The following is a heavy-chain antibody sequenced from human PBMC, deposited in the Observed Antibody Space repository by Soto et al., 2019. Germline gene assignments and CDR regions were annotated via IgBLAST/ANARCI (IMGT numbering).Heavy chain of an antibody. D-gene: IGHD1-26*01. CDR3: VRQGIGALHGLVDV. V-gene: IGHV4-59*08. CDR2: IYSNGGT. J-gene: IGHJ6*02. Sequence: QVQLQASGPGLVKPSDTLSLTCTVSGDSIGTYNWGWIRQPPGKRLEWIGYIYSNGGTSYNPALKSRVTIPADTSTKQSSLRLRSVTAADPAVYYCVRQGIGALHGLVDVWGQGTTVTVSS. CDR1: GDSIGTYN.